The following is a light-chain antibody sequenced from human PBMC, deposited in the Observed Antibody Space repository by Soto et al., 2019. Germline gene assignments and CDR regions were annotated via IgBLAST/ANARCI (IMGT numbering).Light chain of an antibody. Sequence: DIQMTQSPSSLSASVGDRVTITCQASLEISNYLNWYQQKAGKAPKLLIYDASNLETGVPSRFSGSGSGTDFTFTISSLQPEDIATYYCQQYDNIPRTFGQGTKVEIK. V-gene: IGKV1-33*01. CDR2: DAS. J-gene: IGKJ1*01. CDR1: LEISNY. CDR3: QQYDNIPRT.